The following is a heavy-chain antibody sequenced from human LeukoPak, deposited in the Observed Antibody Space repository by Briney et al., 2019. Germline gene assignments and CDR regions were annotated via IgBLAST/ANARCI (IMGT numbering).Heavy chain of an antibody. CDR1: GGSFSNFY. D-gene: IGHD1-7*01. V-gene: IGHV4-34*01. CDR3: ARRGNYGRNYSIDV. J-gene: IGHJ6*04. Sequence: SETLSLTCAVYGGSFSNFYWSWIGQTPGKGMEWIGEINDSGRTNYNPSLMSRVTVSVDTSKNQFSLRLTSVTATDTAVYYCARRGNYGRNYSIDVWGKGAAVSVPS. CDR2: INDSGRT.